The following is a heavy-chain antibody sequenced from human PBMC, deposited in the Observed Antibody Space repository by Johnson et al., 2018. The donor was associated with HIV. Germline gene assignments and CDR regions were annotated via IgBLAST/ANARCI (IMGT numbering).Heavy chain of an antibody. Sequence: EVQVVESGGGLVQPGGSLRLSCAASGFTVSSNYMSWVRQAPGKGLEWVSVIYSGGSTYYADSVKGRFTISRDNAKNSLYLQMNSLRAEDTAVYYCARERGAKTEGDRAFDIWGQGTMVTVSS. CDR1: GFTVSSNY. CDR2: IYSGGST. D-gene: IGHD3-16*01. J-gene: IGHJ3*02. CDR3: ARERGAKTEGDRAFDI. V-gene: IGHV3-66*01.